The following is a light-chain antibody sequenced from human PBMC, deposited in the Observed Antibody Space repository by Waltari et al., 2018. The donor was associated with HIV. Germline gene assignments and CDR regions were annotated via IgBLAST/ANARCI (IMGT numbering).Light chain of an antibody. CDR1: SGSSNYK. CDR2: VGTGGIVG. CDR3: GADHGSGSNFFVV. Sequence: QPVLTQPPSASASLGASVTLTCTLSSGSSNYKVYWYQQRPGKAHRFVMRVGTGGIVGSKGDGSPDRFSVVGSGLNRYLTIKNIQEEDESDYHCGADHGSGSNFFVVFGGGTKLTVL. V-gene: IGLV9-49*01. J-gene: IGLJ2*01.